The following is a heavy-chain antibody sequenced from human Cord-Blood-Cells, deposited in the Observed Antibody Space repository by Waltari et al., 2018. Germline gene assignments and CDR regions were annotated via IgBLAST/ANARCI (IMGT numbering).Heavy chain of an antibody. J-gene: IGHJ4*02. V-gene: IGHV3-33*01. D-gene: IGHD1-26*01. CDR3: ARDSSSGSYFDY. Sequence: QVQLVESGGGVVQPGRSLRLSCAASGFTFSSYGMHWVRQAPGKGVEWVAVIWYDGSNKYYADTVKGRFTISRDNSKNTLYLQMNSLRAEDTAVYYCARDSSSGSYFDYWGQGTLVTVSS. CDR2: IWYDGSNK. CDR1: GFTFSSYG.